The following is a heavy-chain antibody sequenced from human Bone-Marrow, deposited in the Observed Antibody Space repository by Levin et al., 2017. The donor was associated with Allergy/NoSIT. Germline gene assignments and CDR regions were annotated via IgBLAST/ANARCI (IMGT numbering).Heavy chain of an antibody. CDR1: GFTFSSCD. J-gene: IGHJ4*02. CDR2: FLDDGSSQ. Sequence: GESLKISCAASGFTFSSCDLHWVRQAPGKGLEWVAVFLDDGSSQYYADSVKGRFTISRDNSKKMLYLQMNSLRTEDTAVYYCARALPNYYDARGPDYWGQGTLVTVSS. D-gene: IGHD3-22*01. CDR3: ARALPNYYDARGPDY. V-gene: IGHV3-30*03.